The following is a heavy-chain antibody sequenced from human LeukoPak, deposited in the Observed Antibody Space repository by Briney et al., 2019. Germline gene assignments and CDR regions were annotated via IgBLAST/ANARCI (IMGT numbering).Heavy chain of an antibody. Sequence: GGSLRLSCAASGFTFSSYWMSWVRQAPGKGLEWVANIKQDGSEKYYVDSVKGRFTISRDNAKNSLYLQMNSLRAEDTAVYYCTTVFDCGGDCYSYYYYGMDVWGQGTTVTVSS. J-gene: IGHJ6*02. D-gene: IGHD2-21*02. CDR3: TTVFDCGGDCYSYYYYGMDV. V-gene: IGHV3-7*01. CDR2: IKQDGSEK. CDR1: GFTFSSYW.